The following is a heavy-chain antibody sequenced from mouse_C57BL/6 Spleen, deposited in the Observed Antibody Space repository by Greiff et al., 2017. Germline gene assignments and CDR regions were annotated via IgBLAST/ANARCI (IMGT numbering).Heavy chain of an antibody. D-gene: IGHD1-1*01. CDR2: ISSGSSTI. CDR3: ARPDYGSSYGYWYFDV. CDR1: GFTFSDYG. J-gene: IGHJ1*03. Sequence: EVQWVESGGGLVKPGGSLKLSCAASGFTFSDYGMHWVRQAPEKGLEWVAYISSGSSTIYYADTVKGRFTISRDNAKNTLFLQMTSLRSEDTAMYYCARPDYGSSYGYWYFDVWGTGTTVTVSS. V-gene: IGHV5-17*01.